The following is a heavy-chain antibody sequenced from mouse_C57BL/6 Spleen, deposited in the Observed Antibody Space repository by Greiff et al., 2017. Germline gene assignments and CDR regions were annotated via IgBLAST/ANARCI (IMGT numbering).Heavy chain of an antibody. CDR1: GYSFTGYY. D-gene: IGHD2-3*01. CDR3: ARVRDDYAMDY. CDR2: INPSTGGT. V-gene: IGHV1-42*01. J-gene: IGHJ4*01. Sequence: VQLQQSGPELVKPGASVKISCKASGYSFTGYYMNWVKQSPEKSLEWIGEINPSTGGTTYNQKFKAKATLTVDKSSSTAYMQLKSLTSEDSAVYYCARVRDDYAMDYWGQGTSVTVSS.